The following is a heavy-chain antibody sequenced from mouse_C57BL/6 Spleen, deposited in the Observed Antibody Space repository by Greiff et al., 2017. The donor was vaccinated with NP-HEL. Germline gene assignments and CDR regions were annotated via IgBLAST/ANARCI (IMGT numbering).Heavy chain of an antibody. CDR1: GFTFNTYA. CDR3: VRDRPYGYFDY. J-gene: IGHJ2*01. Sequence: EVQVVESGGGLVQPKGSLKLSCAASGFTFNTYAMHWVRQAPGKGLEWVARIRSKSSNYATYYADAVKDRFTISRDDSQSMLYLKMNNLKTEDTASYYCVRDRPYGYFDYWGQGTTLTVSS. CDR2: IRSKSSNYAT. V-gene: IGHV10-3*01. D-gene: IGHD1-1*02.